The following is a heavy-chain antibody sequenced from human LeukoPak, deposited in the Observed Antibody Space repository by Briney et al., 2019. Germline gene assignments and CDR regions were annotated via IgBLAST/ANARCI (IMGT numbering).Heavy chain of an antibody. J-gene: IGHJ3*02. CDR2: INPNSGAT. Sequence: EASVKVSCKASGYTFTDYYMHWVRQAPGQRLEWMGWINPNSGATKYAQKFQGRVTMTGDTSISTAYMELSRLTSDDTAVYYCARGEYVISGYRNDAFDIWGQGTMVTVSS. CDR3: ARGEYVISGYRNDAFDI. CDR1: GYTFTDYY. D-gene: IGHD3-22*01. V-gene: IGHV1-2*02.